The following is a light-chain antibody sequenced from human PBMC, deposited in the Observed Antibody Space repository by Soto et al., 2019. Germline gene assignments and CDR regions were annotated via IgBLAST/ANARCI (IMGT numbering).Light chain of an antibody. CDR3: QTWGTGIQV. J-gene: IGLJ3*02. Sequence: QSVLTQSPSASASLGASVKLTCTLSSGHSSYVIAWHQQQPEKAPRYLMKINSDGSHNKGDGIPDRFSGSSSGAERYLTISSLQSEDEADYYCQTWGTGIQVFGGGTKLTVL. CDR2: INSDGSH. CDR1: SGHSSYV. V-gene: IGLV4-69*01.